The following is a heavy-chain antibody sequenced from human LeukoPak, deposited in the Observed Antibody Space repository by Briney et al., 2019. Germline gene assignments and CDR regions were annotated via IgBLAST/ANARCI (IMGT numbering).Heavy chain of an antibody. CDR3: ARTNYYDINDAFDI. CDR1: GGSFSGYY. Sequence: SETLSLTCAVYGGSFSGYYWSWIRQPPGKGLEWIGEINHSGSTNYNPSLKSRVTISVDTSKNQFSLKLSSMTAADTAVYYCARTNYYDINDAFDIWGQGTMVTVSS. V-gene: IGHV4-34*01. CDR2: INHSGST. J-gene: IGHJ3*02. D-gene: IGHD3-22*01.